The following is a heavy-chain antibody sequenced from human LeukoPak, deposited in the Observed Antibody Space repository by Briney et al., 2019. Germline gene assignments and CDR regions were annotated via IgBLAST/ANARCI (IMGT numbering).Heavy chain of an antibody. Sequence: AGGSLRLFCGASGYIFTSYSMNGVRQAPGKGREGVSAISCSGCSTYYADSVKGRFTISRHNSKNTLYLQMNSLKAEDKAVYYCAAHLVAVADYWGQGTLVTVSS. D-gene: IGHD6-19*01. CDR2: ISCSGCST. J-gene: IGHJ4*02. CDR1: GYIFTSYS. CDR3: AAHLVAVADY. V-gene: IGHV3-23*01.